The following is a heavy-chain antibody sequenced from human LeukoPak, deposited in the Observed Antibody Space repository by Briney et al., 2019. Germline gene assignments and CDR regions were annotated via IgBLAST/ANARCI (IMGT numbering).Heavy chain of an antibody. D-gene: IGHD6-13*01. J-gene: IGHJ6*03. CDR2: INHSGST. CDR1: GGSFSGYY. CDR3: ARHRDSSSWPIYYYYYMDV. V-gene: IGHV4-34*01. Sequence: PSETLSLTCAVYGGSFSGYYWSWIRQPPGKGLEWIGEINHSGSTNYNPSLKSRVTISVDTSKNQFSLKLSSVTAADTAVYYCARHRDSSSWPIYYYYYMDVWGKGTTVTVSS.